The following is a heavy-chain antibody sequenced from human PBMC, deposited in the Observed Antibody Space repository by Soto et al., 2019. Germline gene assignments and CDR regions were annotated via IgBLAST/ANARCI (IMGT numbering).Heavy chain of an antibody. D-gene: IGHD2-2*01. CDR1: GGSISSYY. CDR2: IYYSGST. Sequence: PSETLSLTCTVSGGSISSYYWSWIRQPPGKGLEWIGYIYYSGSTNYNPSLKSRVAISVDTSKNQFSLKLSSVTAADTAVYYCARHLGYCSSTSCSRWFDPWGQGLLVTVSP. CDR3: ARHLGYCSSTSCSRWFDP. V-gene: IGHV4-59*08. J-gene: IGHJ5*02.